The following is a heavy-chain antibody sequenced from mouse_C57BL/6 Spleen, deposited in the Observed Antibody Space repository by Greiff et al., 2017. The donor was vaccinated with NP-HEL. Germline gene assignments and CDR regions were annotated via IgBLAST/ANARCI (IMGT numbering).Heavy chain of an antibody. CDR1: GYSFTGYF. D-gene: IGHD2-4*01. J-gene: IGHJ4*01. V-gene: IGHV1-20*01. CDR3: ASPYDYGAMDY. Sequence: EVKLVESGPELVKPGDSVKISCKASGYSFTGYFMNWVMQSHGKSLEWIGRINPYNGDTFYNQKFKGKATLTVDKSSSTAHMELRSLTSEDSAVYYCASPYDYGAMDYWGQGTSVTVSS. CDR2: INPYNGDT.